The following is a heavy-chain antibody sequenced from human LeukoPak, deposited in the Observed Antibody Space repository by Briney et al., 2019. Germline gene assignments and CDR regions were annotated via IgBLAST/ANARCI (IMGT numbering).Heavy chain of an antibody. D-gene: IGHD3-22*01. CDR2: ISGSGSPT. J-gene: IGHJ4*02. CDR3: AKSLTPQGYYDSSGYLDY. CDR1: GFTFSNYG. Sequence: PGGSLRLSCAASGFTFSNYGMSWVRQAPGKGLEWVSAISGSGSPTYYADSMKGRFTISRDNSKNTLYLQMNSLRAEDTAVYYCAKSLTPQGYYDSSGYLDYWGQGTLVTVSS. V-gene: IGHV3-23*01.